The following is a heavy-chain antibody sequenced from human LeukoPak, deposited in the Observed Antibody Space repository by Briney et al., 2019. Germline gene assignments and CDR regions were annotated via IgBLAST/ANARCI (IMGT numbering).Heavy chain of an antibody. CDR3: AKSPYSYGYSLIDY. CDR1: GFTFSSYA. CDR2: ISGSGGTT. V-gene: IGHV3-23*01. D-gene: IGHD5-18*01. Sequence: GGSLRLSCAASGFTFSSYAMSWVRQAPGKGLEWVSVISGSGGTTYYADSVKGRFTISRDNSKNTLYLQMNSLRAEDTAVYYCAKSPYSYGYSLIDYWGQGTLVTVSS. J-gene: IGHJ4*02.